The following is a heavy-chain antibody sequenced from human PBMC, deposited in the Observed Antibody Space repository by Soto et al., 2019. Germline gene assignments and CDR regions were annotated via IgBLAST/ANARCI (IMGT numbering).Heavy chain of an antibody. CDR3: ARGGQVRGGLDV. CDR2: IYSGGST. J-gene: IGHJ6*02. CDR1: GFTVISHK. V-gene: IGHV3-53*01. D-gene: IGHD2-15*01. Sequence: PGGSLRLSCAAAGFTVISHKMTWVRQAPGKGLEWVSFIYSGGSTYYGDSVKGRFTISRDNSKNTVYLEMNGLRAEDTAVYYCARGGQVRGGLDVWGQGTTVTVSS.